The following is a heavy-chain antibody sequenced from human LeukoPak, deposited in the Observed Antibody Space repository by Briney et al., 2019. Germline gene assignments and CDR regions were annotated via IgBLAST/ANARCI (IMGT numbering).Heavy chain of an antibody. J-gene: IGHJ4*02. CDR3: AKVRGVYCSSPACYYYDA. CDR2: VSPSGGRT. Sequence: GGSLRLSCAASGFTFSSYSMNWVRQTPGRGLEWVAGVSPSGGRTIYADSAEGRFTISRDNSNDTVYLQLSSLRAEDSALYYCAKVRGVYCSSPACYYYDAWGQGTPVTVSS. CDR1: GFTFSSYS. V-gene: IGHV3-23*01. D-gene: IGHD2-2*01.